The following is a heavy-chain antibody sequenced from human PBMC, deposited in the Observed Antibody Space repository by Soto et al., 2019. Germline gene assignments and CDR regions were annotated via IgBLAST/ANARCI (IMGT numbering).Heavy chain of an antibody. CDR1: GFTFSGSW. CDR3: ARDRTAASADY. Sequence: EVPLVQSGGGLVQPGGSLRLSCAASGFTFSGSWMHWVRQGPGKGLVWVARINSDGSDTTYADSVKGRFTISRDNAKTTLYLQMNSLRAEDTAVYYCARDRTAASADYWGQGTLVTVSS. V-gene: IGHV3-74*01. D-gene: IGHD6-13*01. J-gene: IGHJ4*02. CDR2: INSDGSDT.